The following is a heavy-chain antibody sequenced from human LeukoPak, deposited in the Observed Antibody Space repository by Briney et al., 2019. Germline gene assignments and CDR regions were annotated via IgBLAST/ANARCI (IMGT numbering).Heavy chain of an antibody. D-gene: IGHD3-10*01. CDR2: IYYSGST. Sequence: PSETLSLTCTVSGGSISSYYWSWIRQPPGKGLEWIGYIYYSGSTNYNPSLKSRVTISVDTSKNQFSLKLNSVSAADTAVYYCARGFFYGSGTPFRYYYYMDVWGKGTTVTVSS. V-gene: IGHV4-59*01. J-gene: IGHJ6*03. CDR1: GGSISSYY. CDR3: ARGFFYGSGTPFRYYYYMDV.